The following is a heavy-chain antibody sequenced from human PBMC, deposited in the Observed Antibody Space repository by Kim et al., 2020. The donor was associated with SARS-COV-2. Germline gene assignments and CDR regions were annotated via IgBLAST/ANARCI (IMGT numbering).Heavy chain of an antibody. Sequence: SETLSLTCTVSGGSISSSSYYWGWIRQPPGKGLEWIGGIYYSGSTYYNPSLKSRVTISVDTSKNQFSLKLSSVTAADTAVYYCARLCWGRQKPYFDYWGQGTRVTVSS. V-gene: IGHV4-39*01. CDR3: ARLCWGRQKPYFDY. D-gene: IGHD3-16*01. CDR1: GGSISSSSYY. CDR2: IYYSGST. J-gene: IGHJ4*02.